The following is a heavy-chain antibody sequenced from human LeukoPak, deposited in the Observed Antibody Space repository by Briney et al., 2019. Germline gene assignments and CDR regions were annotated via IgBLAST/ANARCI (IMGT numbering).Heavy chain of an antibody. CDR2: FYTSGST. V-gene: IGHV4-4*07. D-gene: IGHD5-18*01. CDR1: GGSISSYY. CDR3: VSSRGYSYGYFDY. J-gene: IGHJ4*02. Sequence: KPSETLSLTCRVSGGSISSYYWSWIRQPAGKGLEWIGRFYTSGSTNYNPSLKSRVTMSVDTSKNQFSLKLSSVTAADTAVYYCVSSRGYSYGYFDYWGQGTLVTVSS.